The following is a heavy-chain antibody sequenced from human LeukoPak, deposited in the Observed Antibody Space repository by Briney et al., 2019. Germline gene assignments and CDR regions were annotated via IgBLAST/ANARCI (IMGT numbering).Heavy chain of an antibody. CDR3: ARQLRDWFDP. V-gene: IGHV4-59*08. CDR2: IYYSGST. J-gene: IGHJ5*02. CDR1: GGSISSYY. D-gene: IGHD4-17*01. Sequence: PSETLSLTCTVSGGSISSYYWSWIRQPPGKGLEWIGNIYYSGSTNYNPSLKSRVTISVDTSKNQFSLKLSSVTAADTAVYYCARQLRDWFDPWGQGTLVTVSS.